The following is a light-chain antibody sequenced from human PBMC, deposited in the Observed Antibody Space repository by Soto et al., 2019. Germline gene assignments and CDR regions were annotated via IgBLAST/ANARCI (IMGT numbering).Light chain of an antibody. V-gene: IGLV2-14*01. CDR2: EVS. CDR3: SSYRSVGSLV. J-gene: IGLJ1*01. CDR1: SSDVGGYKY. Sequence: QSALTQPASVSGSPGQSITISCTGTSSDVGGYKYVSSYQQRPGKAPKVMIYEVSNPPSGVSDRFSGSKSGNTASLTISGLQADDEADYYCSSYRSVGSLVFGPGPKVTVL.